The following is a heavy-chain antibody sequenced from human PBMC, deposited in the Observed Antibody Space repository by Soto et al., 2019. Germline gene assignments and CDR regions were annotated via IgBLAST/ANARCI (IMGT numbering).Heavy chain of an antibody. CDR3: ARVVYDYLWDRSGAFDI. J-gene: IGHJ3*02. CDR1: GFTFSSYC. D-gene: IGHD3-16*01. Sequence: PVGSLRLSCAASGFTFSSYCMHWVRQAPGKGLEWVAVISYDGSNKYYADSVKGRFTISRDNSKNTLYLQMNSLRAEDTAVYYCARVVYDYLWDRSGAFDIWGQGTMVTVSS. V-gene: IGHV3-30*03. CDR2: ISYDGSNK.